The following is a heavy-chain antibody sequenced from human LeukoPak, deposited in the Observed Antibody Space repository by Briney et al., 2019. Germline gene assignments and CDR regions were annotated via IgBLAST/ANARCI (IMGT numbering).Heavy chain of an antibody. J-gene: IGHJ4*02. Sequence: PGGSLRLSCAASGFTFSSYGMTWVRQAPGKGLEWVSGISGSSGGTYYPDSVKGRFTISRDNSKNTLYLQMNSLRAEDTAVYYCVKGGLTGDHWGQGTLVTVSS. CDR2: ISGSSGGT. D-gene: IGHD7-27*01. CDR3: VKGGLTGDH. V-gene: IGHV3-23*01. CDR1: GFTFSSYG.